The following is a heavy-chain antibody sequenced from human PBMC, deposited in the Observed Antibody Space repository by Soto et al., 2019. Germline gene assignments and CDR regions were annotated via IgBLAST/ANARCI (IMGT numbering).Heavy chain of an antibody. Sequence: SVKVSCKASGGTFSSYAISWVRQAPGQGLEWMGGIIPIFGTANYAQKFQGRATITADKSTSTAYMELSSLRSEDTAVYYCARVLDRLLWFGETSYYYYYGMDVWGQGTTVTVSS. J-gene: IGHJ6*02. CDR1: GGTFSSYA. D-gene: IGHD3-10*01. V-gene: IGHV1-69*06. CDR3: ARVLDRLLWFGETSYYYYYGMDV. CDR2: IIPIFGTA.